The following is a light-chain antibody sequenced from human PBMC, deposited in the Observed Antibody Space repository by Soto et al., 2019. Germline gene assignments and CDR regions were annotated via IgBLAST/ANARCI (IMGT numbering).Light chain of an antibody. J-gene: IGKJ5*01. CDR3: QKYNNWPFT. CDR1: QSVSVW. Sequence: DIQMTQSPSTLSPSVGDTVTITCRASQSVSVWLAWYQQKPGKAPKLLIYGASGLQSGVPSRFSGSGSGTEFTLTIRSLQSEDFAVYYCQKYNNWPFTFGQGTRLEIK. CDR2: GAS. V-gene: IGKV1-5*01.